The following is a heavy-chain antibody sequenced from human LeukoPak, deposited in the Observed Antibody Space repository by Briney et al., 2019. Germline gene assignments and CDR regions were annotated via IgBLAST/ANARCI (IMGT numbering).Heavy chain of an antibody. CDR3: ARSPHRLIGHWFDP. CDR2: THYSGSS. Sequence: SETLSLTCTVSGGTISGYSWSWLRQPPGKGLEGIGYTHYSGSSNYNPSLKSRVPISVDTAKNQFSLKVSSVTAADTAVYYYARSPHRLIGHWFDPWGQGTLVTVSS. V-gene: IGHV4-59*12. J-gene: IGHJ5*02. CDR1: GGTISGYS. D-gene: IGHD3-16*01.